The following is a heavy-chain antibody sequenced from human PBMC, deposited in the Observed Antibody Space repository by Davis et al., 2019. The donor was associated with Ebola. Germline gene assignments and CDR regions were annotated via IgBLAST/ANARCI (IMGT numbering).Heavy chain of an antibody. V-gene: IGHV4-39*01. Sequence: MPSETLSLTCPVSGGSITSNNYYWGWIRQPPGKGLEWIGNIHYTGSTYHNPSLRSRVSMSVDTSKNQFSLKMRSVTAADTAVYYCARNSITKFNWLDPWGQGALVTVSS. CDR3: ARNSITKFNWLDP. CDR1: GGSITSNNYY. CDR2: IHYTGST. D-gene: IGHD1-14*01. J-gene: IGHJ5*02.